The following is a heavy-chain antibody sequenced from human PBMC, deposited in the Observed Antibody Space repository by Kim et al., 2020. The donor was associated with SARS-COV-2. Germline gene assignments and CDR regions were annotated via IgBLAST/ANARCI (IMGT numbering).Heavy chain of an antibody. CDR3: ARLGVRRVVAFDI. V-gene: IGHV3-48*03. D-gene: IGHD3-16*01. J-gene: IGHJ3*02. CDR1: GFTFSSYE. CDR2: ISSSGSTI. Sequence: GGSLRLSCAASGFTFSSYEMNWVRQAPGKGLEWVSYISSSGSTIYYADSVKGRFTISRDNAKNSLYLQMNSLRAEDTAVYYCARLGVRRVVAFDIWGQGTMVTVSS.